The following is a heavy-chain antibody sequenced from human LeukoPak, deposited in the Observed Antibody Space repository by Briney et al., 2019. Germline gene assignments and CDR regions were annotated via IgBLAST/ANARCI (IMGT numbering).Heavy chain of an antibody. CDR1: GFTFSSYE. J-gene: IGHJ5*02. Sequence: SGGSLRLSCAASGFTFSSYEMHWVRQAPGKGLEWVSYISRSGSTIYYVDSVKGRFTISRDNAKNSLYLQMNSLRAEDTAVYYCARGRLISSWGQGTLVTVSS. CDR2: ISRSGSTI. CDR3: ARGRLISS. V-gene: IGHV3-48*03. D-gene: IGHD2-8*01.